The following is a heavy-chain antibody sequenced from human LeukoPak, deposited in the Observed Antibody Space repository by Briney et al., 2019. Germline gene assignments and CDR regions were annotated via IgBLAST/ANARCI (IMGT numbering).Heavy chain of an antibody. CDR2: ISAYNGNT. CDR1: GYTFDSYG. CDR3: VRGSAFYSDD. J-gene: IGHJ4*02. V-gene: IGHV1-18*01. Sequence: GASVKVSCKASGYTFDSYGHSWVRQAPGQGLEWMGWISAYNGNTNYAQRLQGRVTLTTDTSTDTAYMELRSLRSDDTAVYYCVRGSAFYSDDWGQGTLVTVSS.